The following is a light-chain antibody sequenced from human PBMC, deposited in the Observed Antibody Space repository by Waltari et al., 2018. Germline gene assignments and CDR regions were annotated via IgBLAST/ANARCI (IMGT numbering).Light chain of an antibody. V-gene: IGLV4-69*01. CDR3: QTGGHGTWV. Sequence: QLVLTQSPSASASLGASVKPTCTLSSGHSSNVIAWHQQQPAKGPRYLMKVNSDGSHGKGDKIPDRFSGSSSGAEHYLTISSLQSEDEADYYCQTGGHGTWVFGGGTKLTVL. J-gene: IGLJ3*02. CDR1: SGHSSNV. CDR2: VNSDGSH.